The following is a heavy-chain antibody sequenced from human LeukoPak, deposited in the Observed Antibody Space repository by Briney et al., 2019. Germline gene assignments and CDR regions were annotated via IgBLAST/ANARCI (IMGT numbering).Heavy chain of an antibody. CDR3: AKASGSYYPVLDAFDI. J-gene: IGHJ3*02. V-gene: IGHV3-30*18. D-gene: IGHD1-26*01. Sequence: GSLRLSCAASGFTFCSYGMHWVRQAPGKGLEWVAVISYDGSNKYYADSVKGRFTISRDNSKNTLYLQMNSLRAEDTAVYYCAKASGSYYPVLDAFDIWGQGTMVTVSS. CDR2: ISYDGSNK. CDR1: GFTFCSYG.